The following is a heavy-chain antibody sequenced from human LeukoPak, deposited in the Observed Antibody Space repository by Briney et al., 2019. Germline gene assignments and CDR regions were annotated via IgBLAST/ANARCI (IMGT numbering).Heavy chain of an antibody. CDR1: GFTLSSYA. D-gene: IGHD3-22*01. J-gene: IGHJ4*02. Sequence: GSLRLSCAASGFTLSSYAMSWVRQAPGKGLEWVSVISGSGGSTYYADSVKGRFTISRDNSKNTLYLQMNSLTAEDTAVYYCAKGDTMILHYWGQGTLATVSS. CDR3: AKGDTMILHY. CDR2: ISGSGGST. V-gene: IGHV3-23*01.